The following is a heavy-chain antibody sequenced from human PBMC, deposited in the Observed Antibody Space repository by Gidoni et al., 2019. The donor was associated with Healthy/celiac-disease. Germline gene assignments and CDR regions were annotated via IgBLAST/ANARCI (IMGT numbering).Heavy chain of an antibody. D-gene: IGHD6-6*01. CDR3: AKGIAARPRTFWYYFDY. V-gene: IGHV3-23*01. J-gene: IGHJ4*02. CDR2: ISGSGGST. Sequence: EVQLLESGGGMVQPGGSMRLSCGASGFHFSSHAMRWVRQAPGKGLEWVSAISGSGGSTSYAASVKGRFTSSRDISKNTLYLHMNSLRAEDTAVYYCAKGIAARPRTFWYYFDYWGQGTLVTVSS. CDR1: GFHFSSHA.